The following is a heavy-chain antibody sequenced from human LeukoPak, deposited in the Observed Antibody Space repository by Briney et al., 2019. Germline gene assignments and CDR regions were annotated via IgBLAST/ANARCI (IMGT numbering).Heavy chain of an antibody. Sequence: AXVKVSCKASGYTFTSYDINWVRQAPGQGLEWMGWMNPNSGNTVYAQKFQGRVTMTRNTSISTAYMELSSLRSEDTAVYYCAREGFDWFDPWGQGTLVTVSS. D-gene: IGHD3-10*01. CDR2: MNPNSGNT. CDR3: AREGFDWFDP. V-gene: IGHV1-8*01. J-gene: IGHJ5*02. CDR1: GYTFTSYD.